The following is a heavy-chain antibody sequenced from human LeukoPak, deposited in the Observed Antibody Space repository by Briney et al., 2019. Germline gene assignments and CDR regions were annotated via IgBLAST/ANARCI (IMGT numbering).Heavy chain of an antibody. Sequence: SETLSLTCTVSGGSISSYYWSWIRQPPGKGLEWIGYIYYSGSTNYNPSLKSRVTISVDTSKNQFSLKLSSVTAADTAVYYCARVKTSGWYAYYFDYWGQGTLVTVSS. J-gene: IGHJ4*02. D-gene: IGHD6-19*01. CDR1: GGSISSYY. CDR2: IYYSGST. CDR3: ARVKTSGWYAYYFDY. V-gene: IGHV4-59*01.